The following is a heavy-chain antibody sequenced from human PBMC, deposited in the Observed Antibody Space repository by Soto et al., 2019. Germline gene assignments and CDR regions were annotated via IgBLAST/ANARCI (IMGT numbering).Heavy chain of an antibody. CDR3: ARAGLGGMSGGRYYYYYGMDV. CDR2: INPSGGST. D-gene: IGHD3-16*01. CDR1: GYTFTSYY. V-gene: IGHV1-46*01. Sequence: QVQLVQSGAEVKKPGASVKVSCKASGYTFTSYYMHWVRQAPGQGLEWMGIINPSGGSTSYAQKFQGRVTMTRDTSTSTVYMELSSLRSEDTAVYYCARAGLGGMSGGRYYYYYGMDVWGQGTTVTVSS. J-gene: IGHJ6*02.